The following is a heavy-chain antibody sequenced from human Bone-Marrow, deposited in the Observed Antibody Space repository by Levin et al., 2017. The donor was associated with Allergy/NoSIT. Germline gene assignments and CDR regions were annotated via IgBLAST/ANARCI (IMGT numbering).Heavy chain of an antibody. D-gene: IGHD2-15*01. CDR1: GFTFSSYS. CDR3: AGLLGYCSGGSCSDY. V-gene: IGHV3-21*01. J-gene: IGHJ4*02. CDR2: ISSSSSYI. Sequence: GGSLRLSCAASGFTFSSYSMNWVRQAPGKGLEWVSSISSSSSYIYYADSVKGRFTISRDNAKNSLYLQMNSLRAEDTAVYYCAGLLGYCSGGSCSDYWGQGTLVTVSS.